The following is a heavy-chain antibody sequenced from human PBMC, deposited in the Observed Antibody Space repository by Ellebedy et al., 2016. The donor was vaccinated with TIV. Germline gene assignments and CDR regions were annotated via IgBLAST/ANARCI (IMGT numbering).Heavy chain of an antibody. V-gene: IGHV3-30*03. Sequence: GESLKISCVASGFTFSTYGMHWVRQAPGKGLEWVALMSYDETNKYYADSVRGRFTISRDNSMNTLYLQMNSLTGEDTAVYYCARPRMATVRWSAFDIWGQGTMVTVSS. CDR2: MSYDETNK. D-gene: IGHD5-24*01. CDR3: ARPRMATVRWSAFDI. CDR1: GFTFSTYG. J-gene: IGHJ3*02.